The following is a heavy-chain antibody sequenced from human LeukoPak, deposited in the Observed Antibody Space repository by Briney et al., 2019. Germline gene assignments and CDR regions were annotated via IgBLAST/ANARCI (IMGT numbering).Heavy chain of an antibody. CDR3: ASVSDYDSSGYRADY. D-gene: IGHD3-22*01. Sequence: ASVKVSCKASGYTFTGYYMHWVRQAPGQGLEWMGWINPNSGGTNYAQKFQGRIAMTRDTSISTVYMELSRLRSDDTAVYYCASVSDYDSSGYRADYWGQGTLVTVSS. CDR2: INPNSGGT. J-gene: IGHJ4*02. V-gene: IGHV1-2*02. CDR1: GYTFTGYY.